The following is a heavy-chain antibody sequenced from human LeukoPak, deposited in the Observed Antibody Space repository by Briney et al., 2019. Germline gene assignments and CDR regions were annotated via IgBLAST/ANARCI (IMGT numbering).Heavy chain of an antibody. CDR3: ARDGPIYYDSSGYYLVGAFDI. CDR1: GFTFSSYG. V-gene: IGHV3-30*02. CDR2: IRYDGSNK. Sequence: PGGSLRLSCAASGFTFSSYGMHWVRQAPGKGLEWVAFIRYDGSNKYYADSVKGRFTISRDNAKNSLYLQMNSLRAEDTALYYCARDGPIYYDSSGYYLVGAFDIWGQGTMVTVSS. J-gene: IGHJ3*02. D-gene: IGHD3-22*01.